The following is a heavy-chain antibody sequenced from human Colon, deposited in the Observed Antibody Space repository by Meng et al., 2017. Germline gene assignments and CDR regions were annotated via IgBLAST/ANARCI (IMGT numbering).Heavy chain of an antibody. CDR3: ARLRDYGDDRAFAY. CDR1: GYSFSSYW. CDR2: IFPADSDT. D-gene: IGHD2-21*02. J-gene: IGHJ4*02. Sequence: GESLKISWKGSGYSFSSYWIGWLRQMPGKGPEWMGNIFPADSDTRYSPSFQGQVTISVDKSISSAYLQWSSLEASDSAIYYCARLRDYGDDRAFAYWGPGTLVTVSS. V-gene: IGHV5-51*01.